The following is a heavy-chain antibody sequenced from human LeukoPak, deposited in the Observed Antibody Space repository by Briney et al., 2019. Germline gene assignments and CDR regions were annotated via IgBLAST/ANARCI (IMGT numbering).Heavy chain of an antibody. D-gene: IGHD1-26*01. Sequence: GGSLRLSCAASGFTFSSYWMHWVRQAPGKGLVWVSRINSDGSSTSYADSVKGRFTISRDNAKNTLYLQMNSLRAEDTAVYYCARVRANWWEPEFNFDYWGQGTLVTVSS. J-gene: IGHJ4*02. CDR2: INSDGSST. CDR1: GFTFSSYW. V-gene: IGHV3-74*01. CDR3: ARVRANWWEPEFNFDY.